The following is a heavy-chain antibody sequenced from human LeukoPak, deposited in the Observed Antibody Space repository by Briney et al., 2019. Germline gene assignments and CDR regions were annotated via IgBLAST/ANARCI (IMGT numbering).Heavy chain of an antibody. CDR1: GGSISSSSYY. V-gene: IGHV4-39*07. Sequence: PSETLSLTCTVSGGSISSSSYYWGWIRQPPGKGLEWLGSIYYSGSTYYNPSLKSRVTISVDTSKNQFSLKLSSVTAADTAVYYCGAEWELLFGPTSRFDPWGQGTLVTVSS. CDR2: IYYSGST. D-gene: IGHD1-26*01. J-gene: IGHJ5*02. CDR3: GAEWELLFGPTSRFDP.